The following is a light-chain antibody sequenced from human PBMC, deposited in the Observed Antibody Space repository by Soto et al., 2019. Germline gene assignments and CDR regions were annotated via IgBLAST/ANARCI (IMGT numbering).Light chain of an antibody. V-gene: IGKV1-5*03. Sequence: DIQMTQSPSTLTASVGDRVTITCRASQSISSWLAWYQQKPGKAPKFVIYKASSLESGVPSRFSGSGSGTEFTLTISSLQPDDFATYYCQQYNSYPLTFGGGTKVEIK. J-gene: IGKJ4*01. CDR2: KAS. CDR3: QQYNSYPLT. CDR1: QSISSW.